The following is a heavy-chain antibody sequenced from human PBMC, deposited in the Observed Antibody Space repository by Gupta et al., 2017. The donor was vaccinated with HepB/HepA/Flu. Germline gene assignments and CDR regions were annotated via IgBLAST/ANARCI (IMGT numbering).Heavy chain of an antibody. J-gene: IGHJ4*02. CDR1: GFTFSTSA. CDR2: IVVGSGDT. D-gene: IGHD3-3*01. V-gene: IGHV1-58*01. CDR3: AALIDHDFWSGYSLPDY. Sequence: QMQLVQSGPEVRKPGTSVKVSCKTSGFTFSTSAVQWVRQARGQRLEWIGWIVVGSGDTNYAQKFRERVTITRDMSTNTAYMELSSLRSEDTAVYYCAALIDHDFWSGYSLPDYWGQGTLVTVSS.